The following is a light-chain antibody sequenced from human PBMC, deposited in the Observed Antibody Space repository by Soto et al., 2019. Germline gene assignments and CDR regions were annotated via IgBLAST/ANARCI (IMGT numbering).Light chain of an antibody. CDR2: DVT. CDR1: STDVGDFNY. V-gene: IGLV2-14*03. Sequence: QSALTQPASVSGSPGRSVTISCTGTSTDVGDFNYVSWYQHLPGRAPKLIIYDVTNRPSGISYRFSASKSGRTASLTISGLQAEDKADYYCSSYSSSTTHVVFGGGTQLTVL. J-gene: IGLJ2*01. CDR3: SSYSSSTTHVV.